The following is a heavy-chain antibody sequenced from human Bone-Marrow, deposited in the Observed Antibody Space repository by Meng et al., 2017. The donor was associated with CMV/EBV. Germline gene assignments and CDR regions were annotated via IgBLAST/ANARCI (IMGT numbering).Heavy chain of an antibody. CDR1: GYTFTSYG. CDR3: ARDRYNWDFDY. CDR2: ISTYNGNT. V-gene: IGHV1-18*01. D-gene: IGHD1-1*01. Sequence: ASVKVSCKASGYTFTSYGISWVRQVPGQGLQWMGWISTYNGNTNYAQRLQGRVTLTTDTSTSTAYMELRSLRSDDTAVYYCARDRYNWDFDYWGQGTLVTGSS. J-gene: IGHJ4*02.